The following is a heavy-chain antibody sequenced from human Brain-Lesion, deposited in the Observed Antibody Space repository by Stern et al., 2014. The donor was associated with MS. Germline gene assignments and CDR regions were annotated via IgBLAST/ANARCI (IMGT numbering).Heavy chain of an antibody. J-gene: IGHJ4*02. CDR3: AKNPGGFTID. D-gene: IGHD3-3*01. CDR1: GFTFSSYD. Sequence: MQLVESGGGVVQPGRSRRLSCAASGFTFSSYDLHWVRQGPGKGLGWVASISYDGSNKYYADSVKGRFTISRDNSKNTLFLQMNSLRTEDTAVYYCAKNPGGFTIDWGQGTLVTVSS. CDR2: ISYDGSNK. V-gene: IGHV3-30*18.